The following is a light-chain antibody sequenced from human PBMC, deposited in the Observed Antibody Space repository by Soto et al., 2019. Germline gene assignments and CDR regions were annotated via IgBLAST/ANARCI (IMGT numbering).Light chain of an antibody. J-gene: IGKJ1*01. Sequence: IQMTQSPSSLSASLGDSVTITCRASQTISSWLAWYQQKPGKAPKLLIYKASTLKSGVPSRFSGSGSGTEFTLTITSLQPDDFATYSCQQYDSYSWTFGQGTKVDIK. CDR1: QTISSW. CDR2: KAS. CDR3: QQYDSYSWT. V-gene: IGKV1-5*03.